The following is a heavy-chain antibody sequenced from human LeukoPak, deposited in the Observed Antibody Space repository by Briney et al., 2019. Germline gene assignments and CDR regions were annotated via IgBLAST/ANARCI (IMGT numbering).Heavy chain of an antibody. CDR2: IYTGGNT. D-gene: IGHD5-18*01. CDR3: ARVYNYGFDY. CDR1: EFIVSSSH. J-gene: IGHJ4*02. V-gene: IGHV3-53*01. Sequence: PGESLRLSCAAPEFIVSSSHISWVRQAPGKGLEWVSVIYTGGNTYYADSVKGRFTVSRDDSKNTLYLQMNSLRAEDTAVYYCARVYNYGFDYWGPGTLATVSS.